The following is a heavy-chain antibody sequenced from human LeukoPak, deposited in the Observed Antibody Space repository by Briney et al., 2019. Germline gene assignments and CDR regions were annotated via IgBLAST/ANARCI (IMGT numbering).Heavy chain of an antibody. CDR3: ASRGRYSSGWPYFDY. D-gene: IGHD6-19*01. CDR1: GYTFTSYG. CDR2: ISAYNGNT. J-gene: IGHJ4*02. V-gene: IGHV1-18*01. Sequence: ASVKVSCTASGYTFTSYGISWVRQAPGQGLEWMGWISAYNGNTNYAQKLQGRVIMTTDTSTSTAYMELRSLRSDDTAVYYCASRGRYSSGWPYFDYWGQGTLVTVSS.